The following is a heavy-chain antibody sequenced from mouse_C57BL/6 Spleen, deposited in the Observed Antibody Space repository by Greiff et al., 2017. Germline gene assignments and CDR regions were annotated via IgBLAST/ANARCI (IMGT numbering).Heavy chain of an antibody. V-gene: IGHV1-81*01. CDR2: IYPRSGNT. CDR3: ARGGVLYYAMDY. Sequence: QVQLKQSGAELARPGASVKLSCKASGYTFTSYGISWVKQRTGQGLEWIGEIYPRSGNTYYNETFKGKATLTADKSSSTAYMELRSLTSEDSAVYFCARGGVLYYAMDYWGQGTSVTVSS. J-gene: IGHJ4*01. CDR1: GYTFTSYG.